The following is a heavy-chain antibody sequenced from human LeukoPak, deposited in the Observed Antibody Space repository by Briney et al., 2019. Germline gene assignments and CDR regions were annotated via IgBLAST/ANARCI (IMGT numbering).Heavy chain of an antibody. CDR2: ISSSTYYT. CDR1: GFTFSDYY. V-gene: IGHV3-11*06. Sequence: GGSLRLSCAASGFTFSDYYMSWIRQAPWKELEWVSSISSSTYYTNYADSVKGRFTISRDNAKNSLYLQMISLRAEDTAVYYCARETIAASDYWGQGTLATVSS. CDR3: ARETIAASDY. J-gene: IGHJ4*02. D-gene: IGHD6-13*01.